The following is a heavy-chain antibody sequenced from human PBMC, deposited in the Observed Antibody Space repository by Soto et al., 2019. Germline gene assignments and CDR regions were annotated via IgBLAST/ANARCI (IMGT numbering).Heavy chain of an antibody. Sequence: PSQTLSLTCVISGDSVSSNGACWNWIRQSPSRGLQWLGRIYYRSKWFHDYAASVESRMAINPDTSRDQFSLQLNYVTPEDTAVYYCARVHCSAGTCLDGLYFWGQGSTVTVSS. V-gene: IGHV6-1*01. D-gene: IGHD2-15*01. CDR3: ARVHCSAGTCLDGLYF. CDR1: GDSVSSNGAC. J-gene: IGHJ6*02. CDR2: IYYRSKWFH.